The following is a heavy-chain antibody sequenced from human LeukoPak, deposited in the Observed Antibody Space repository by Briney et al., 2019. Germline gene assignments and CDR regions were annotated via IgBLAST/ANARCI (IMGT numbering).Heavy chain of an antibody. D-gene: IGHD3-22*01. J-gene: IGHJ3*02. Sequence: PSETLSLTCSVSGGSISSYYWSWIRQPAGEGLEWIGRIYTSGTTNYNPSLKSRVTMSVDTSKNQFSLKLNSVTAADTAVYYCARDQTYYDTSGFSLYAFDIWGQGTMVTVSS. CDR1: GGSISSYY. CDR3: ARDQTYYDTSGFSLYAFDI. CDR2: IYTSGTT. V-gene: IGHV4-4*07.